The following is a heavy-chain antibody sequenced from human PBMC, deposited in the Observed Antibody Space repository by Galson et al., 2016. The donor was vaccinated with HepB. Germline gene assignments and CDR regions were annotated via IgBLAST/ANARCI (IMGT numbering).Heavy chain of an antibody. CDR1: GGSISSPSYY. D-gene: IGHD4-17*01. CDR3: ARPWGDYLGYYFDY. Sequence: SETLSLTCTVSGGSISSPSYYWGWIRQPPGKGLEWIGTIFSGGTTYYNPSLKSRVTISVDTSKKQFSLKLDSVTAADTAVYYCARPWGDYLGYYFDYWGQGILVTVSS. V-gene: IGHV4-39*01. J-gene: IGHJ4*02. CDR2: IFSGGTT.